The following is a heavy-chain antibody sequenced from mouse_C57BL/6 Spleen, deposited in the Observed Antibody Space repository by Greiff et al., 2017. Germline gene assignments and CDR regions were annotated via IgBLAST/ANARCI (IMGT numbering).Heavy chain of an antibody. V-gene: IGHV5-16*01. Sequence: EVKLVESEGGLVQPGSSMKLSCTASGFTFSDYYMAWVRQVPEKGLEWVANINYDGSSTYYLDSLKSRFIISRDNAKNILYLQMCSLKSEDTATYYCARDRLYDGYYDYWGQGTTLTVSS. CDR1: GFTFSDYY. CDR3: ARDRLYDGYYDY. D-gene: IGHD2-3*01. J-gene: IGHJ2*01. CDR2: INYDGSST.